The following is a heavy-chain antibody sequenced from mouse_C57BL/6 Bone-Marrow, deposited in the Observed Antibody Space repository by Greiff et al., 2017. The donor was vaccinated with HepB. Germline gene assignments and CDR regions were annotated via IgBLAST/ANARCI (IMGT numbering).Heavy chain of an antibody. CDR2: IDPSDSYT. CDR3: ARSRYSNSHWYFDV. Sequence: QVQLQQPGAELVMPGASVKLSCKASGYTFTSYWMHWVKQRPGQGLEWIGEIDPSDSYTNYNQKFKGKSTLTVDKSSSTAYMQLSSLTSEDSAVYYCARSRYSNSHWYFDVWGTGTTVTVSS. V-gene: IGHV1-69*01. D-gene: IGHD2-5*01. CDR1: GYTFTSYW. J-gene: IGHJ1*03.